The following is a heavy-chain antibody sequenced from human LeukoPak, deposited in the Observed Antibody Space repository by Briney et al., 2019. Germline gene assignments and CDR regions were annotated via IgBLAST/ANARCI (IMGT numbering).Heavy chain of an antibody. CDR3: ARDKAVAASMDV. CDR1: GFTFSSYG. D-gene: IGHD6-19*01. V-gene: IGHV3-30*02. Sequence: GGSLRLSCAASGFTFSSYGMHWVRQAPGKGLEWVAFIRYDGSNKYYADPVKGRFTISRDNSKNTLYLQMNSLRAEDTAVYYCARDKAVAASMDVWGQGTTVTVSS. J-gene: IGHJ6*02. CDR2: IRYDGSNK.